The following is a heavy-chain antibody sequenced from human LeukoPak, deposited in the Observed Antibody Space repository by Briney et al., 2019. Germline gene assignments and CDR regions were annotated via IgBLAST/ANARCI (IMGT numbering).Heavy chain of an antibody. J-gene: IGHJ4*02. CDR3: AKEGRSLQTY. V-gene: IGHV3-7*03. CDR1: GFTFSSYA. CDR2: IKEDGTET. Sequence: GGSLRLSCTASGFTFSSYAMSWVRLAPGKGLEWVANIKEDGTETYYVDSVKGRFTISRDNAKNSLYLQMNSLRVEDTAVYYCAKEGRSLQTYWGQGTLVTVSS. D-gene: IGHD5-24*01.